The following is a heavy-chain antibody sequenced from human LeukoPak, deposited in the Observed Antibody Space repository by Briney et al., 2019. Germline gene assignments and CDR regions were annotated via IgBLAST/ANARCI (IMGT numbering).Heavy chain of an antibody. J-gene: IGHJ6*03. D-gene: IGHD2-21*02. CDR2: IYYCGST. CDR1: GGSISSYY. CDR3: ARASPRGDHMDV. Sequence: SETLSLTCTVSGGSISSYYWSWIRQPPGKGLECIGYIYYCGSTNYNPSLKSRVTMSVDRSKNQFSLKLRSVTAADTAAYYCARASPRGDHMDVWGKGTTVTVSS. V-gene: IGHV4-59*01.